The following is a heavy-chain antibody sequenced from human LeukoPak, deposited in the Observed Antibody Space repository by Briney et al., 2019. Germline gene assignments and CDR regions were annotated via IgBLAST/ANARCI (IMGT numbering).Heavy chain of an antibody. Sequence: ASVKVSCKASGYTFTSYGISWVRQAPGQGLEWMGWISAYNGNTNYAQKLQGRVTMTTDTSTCTAYMELRSLRSDDTAVYYCAKAKGSHGGRAFDIWGQGTMVTVSS. CDR3: AKAKGSHGGRAFDI. D-gene: IGHD3-16*01. CDR1: GYTFTSYG. CDR2: ISAYNGNT. J-gene: IGHJ3*02. V-gene: IGHV1-18*01.